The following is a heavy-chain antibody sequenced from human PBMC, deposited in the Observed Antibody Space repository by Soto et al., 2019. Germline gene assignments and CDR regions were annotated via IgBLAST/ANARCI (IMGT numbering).Heavy chain of an antibody. CDR3: ARSIQEDQGVAGPKDIWFAP. V-gene: IGHV1-69*02. D-gene: IGHD6-19*01. CDR2: IIPILDVA. CDR1: GGTFRTYT. Sequence: QVQLVQSGAEVKRPGSSVKVSCQTSGGTFRTYTINWVRQAPGQGLEWMGRIIPILDVANYAQKVQGRVTMTADKPTTPAHMALRRLRFEDTAVYYCARSIQEDQGVAGPKDIWFAPRGQGPLVTVSS. J-gene: IGHJ5*02.